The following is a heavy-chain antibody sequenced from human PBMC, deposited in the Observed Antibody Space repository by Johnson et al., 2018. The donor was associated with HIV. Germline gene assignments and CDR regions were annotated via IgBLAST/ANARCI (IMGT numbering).Heavy chain of an antibody. CDR3: ARDGVDYGDDDGAFDI. Sequence: VQLLESGGGVVRPGGSLRLSCAASGFTFDDYVMHWVRHAPGKGLEWVSGISWNSGSIDYGDSVKGRFPISRDNSKNTLYLQMNSLRAEDTAVYYCARDGVDYGDDDGAFDIWGQGTMVTVSS. CDR1: GFTFDDYV. J-gene: IGHJ3*02. V-gene: IGHV3-9*01. D-gene: IGHD4-17*01. CDR2: ISWNSGSI.